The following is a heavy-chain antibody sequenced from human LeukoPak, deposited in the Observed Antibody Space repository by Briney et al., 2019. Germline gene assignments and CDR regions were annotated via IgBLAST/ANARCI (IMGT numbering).Heavy chain of an antibody. Sequence: SETLSLTCTVSGGSISSSSYYWGWIRQPPGKGLEWIGSIYYSGSNYYNSSLVSRVTLSVDTPKSQFSLKLTSVTAADTAVYYCARNVRSGWHYFDYWGQGTLVTVSS. CDR3: ARNVRSGWHYFDY. CDR1: GGSISSSSYY. CDR2: IYYSGSN. V-gene: IGHV4-39*01. D-gene: IGHD6-19*01. J-gene: IGHJ4*02.